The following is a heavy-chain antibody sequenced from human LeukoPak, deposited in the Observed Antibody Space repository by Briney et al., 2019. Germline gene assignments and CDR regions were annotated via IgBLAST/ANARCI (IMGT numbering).Heavy chain of an antibody. D-gene: IGHD1-26*01. V-gene: IGHV4-34*01. Sequence: SETLSLTCAVYGESLSKYYWTWIRQSPGKGLEWIGEINHRGSTNLNPSLKSRVTLSVDTSKHQFSLKLTSMTAADAAVYYCASSVGSTDYWGQGTLVTISS. CDR3: ASSVGSTDY. CDR1: GESLSKYY. CDR2: INHRGST. J-gene: IGHJ4*02.